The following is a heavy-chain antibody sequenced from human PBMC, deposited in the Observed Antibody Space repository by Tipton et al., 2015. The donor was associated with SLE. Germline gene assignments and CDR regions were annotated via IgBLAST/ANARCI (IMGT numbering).Heavy chain of an antibody. J-gene: IGHJ4*02. D-gene: IGHD3-3*01. CDR2: IRVSNGDT. Sequence: QLVQSGAEVKKPGASVKVSCKASGYTFTTYGITWVRQAPGQGLEWMGWIRVSNGDTHYAQNLQGRITMTTDTSTNTAYMELRRLTSDDTAVYYCARGFDFWSGLIDYWGQGTLVTASS. V-gene: IGHV1-18*01. CDR3: ARGFDFWSGLIDY. CDR1: GYTFTTYG.